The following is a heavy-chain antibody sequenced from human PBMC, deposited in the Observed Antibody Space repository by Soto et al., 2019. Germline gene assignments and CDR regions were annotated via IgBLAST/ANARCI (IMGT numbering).Heavy chain of an antibody. J-gene: IGHJ4*02. CDR1: GGSISSGGTGSY. CDR3: ASGHDAYKVRY. V-gene: IGHV4-31*03. D-gene: IGHD1-1*01. CDR2: IYYTGNT. Sequence: QVQLQESGPGLVKPSQTLSLTCTVSGGSISSGGTGSYWTWIRQLPGKGLEWIGYIYYTGNTYYNPSPKSRPTISIDPSENQFSLKLTSVTAADTAVYFCASGHDAYKVRYWGQGTLVTVSS.